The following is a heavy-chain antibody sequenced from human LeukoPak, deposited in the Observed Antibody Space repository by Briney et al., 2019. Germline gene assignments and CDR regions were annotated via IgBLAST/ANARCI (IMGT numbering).Heavy chain of an antibody. J-gene: IGHJ6*03. CDR2: ISSSSSYI. CDR3: ARGEDNYGPLDYYYYMDV. CDR1: GFTFSSYT. V-gene: IGHV3-21*01. Sequence: PGGSLRLSCAASGFTFSSYTMNWVRQGPGKGLEWVSCISSSSSYIYYADSVKGRFTISRDNAKNSLYLQVNSLRAEDTAVYYCARGEDNYGPLDYYYYMDVWGKGTTVTVSS. D-gene: IGHD5-18*01.